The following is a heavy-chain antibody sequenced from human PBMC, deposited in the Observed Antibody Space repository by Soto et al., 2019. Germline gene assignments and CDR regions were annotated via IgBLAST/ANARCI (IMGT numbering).Heavy chain of an antibody. D-gene: IGHD6-13*01. Sequence: ASVKVSCKASGYTFTSYYMHWVRQAPGQGLEWMGIINPSGGSTSYAQKFQGRVTMTRDTSTSTVYMELSSLRSEDTAVYYCERGMYSSHTEYGMDVWGQGTKVTVYS. CDR2: INPSGGST. V-gene: IGHV1-46*01. CDR1: GYTFTSYY. CDR3: ERGMYSSHTEYGMDV. J-gene: IGHJ6*02.